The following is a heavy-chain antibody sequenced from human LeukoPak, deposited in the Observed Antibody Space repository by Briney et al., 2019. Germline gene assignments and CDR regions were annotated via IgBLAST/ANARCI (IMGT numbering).Heavy chain of an antibody. CDR3: ARDPGTTSRTWKFDP. D-gene: IGHD2-2*01. V-gene: IGHV4-59*01. J-gene: IGHJ5*02. CDR1: GGSISSYH. CDR2: IHNSGNT. Sequence: SETLSLTCTVSGGSISSYHWSWIRQPPGKGLEWLGYIHNSGNTNYNPSLQSRVTMSLDLSKNQFSLRLNSVTVADTAVYYCARDPGTTSRTWKFDPWGQGTLVTVSS.